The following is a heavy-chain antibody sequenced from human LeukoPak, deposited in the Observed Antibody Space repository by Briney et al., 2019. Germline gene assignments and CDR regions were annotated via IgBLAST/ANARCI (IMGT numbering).Heavy chain of an antibody. V-gene: IGHV3-7*01. CDR2: IKQDGSEK. D-gene: IGHD6-6*01. Sequence: GGSLRLSCAASGFTFSSYWMSWVRQAPGKGLEWVANIKQDGSEKYYVDSVKGRFTISRDNAKNSLYLQMNSLRAEDTAVYYCARVLGIAARPCFDYWGQGTLVTVSS. CDR1: GFTFSSYW. J-gene: IGHJ4*02. CDR3: ARVLGIAARPCFDY.